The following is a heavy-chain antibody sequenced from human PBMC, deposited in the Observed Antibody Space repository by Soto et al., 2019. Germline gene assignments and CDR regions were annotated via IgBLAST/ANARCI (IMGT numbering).Heavy chain of an antibody. CDR2: ISWNSGSI. V-gene: IGHV3-9*01. J-gene: IGHJ4*02. D-gene: IGHD4-17*01. CDR3: AKDMTTVKGRYFDY. Sequence: EVQLVESGGGLVQPGRSLRLSCAASGFTFDDYAMHWVRQAPGKGLEWVSGISWNSGSIGYADSVKGRFTISRDNAKNSLYLQMNSLRAEDTALYYCAKDMTTVKGRYFDYWGQGTLVTVSS. CDR1: GFTFDDYA.